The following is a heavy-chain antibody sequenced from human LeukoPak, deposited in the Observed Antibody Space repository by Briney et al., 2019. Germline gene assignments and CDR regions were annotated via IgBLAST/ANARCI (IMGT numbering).Heavy chain of an antibody. CDR3: ARGISSGWYTQGFDP. J-gene: IGHJ5*02. CDR1: GGSFIGYY. D-gene: IGHD6-19*01. CDR2: INHSGST. Sequence: PSETLSLTCAVYGGSFIGYYWSWIRQPPGKGLEWIGEINHSGSTNYNPSLKSRVTISVDTSKNQFSQKLSSVTAADTAVYYCARGISSGWYTQGFDPWGQGTLVTVSS. V-gene: IGHV4-34*01.